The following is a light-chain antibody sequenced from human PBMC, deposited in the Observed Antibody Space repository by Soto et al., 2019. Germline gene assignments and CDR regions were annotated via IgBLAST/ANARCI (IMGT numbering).Light chain of an antibody. Sequence: ETVLTQSPGTLSLSPGERATLSCRAAQTVYSSLLAWYQQKPGQAPRLLIYGASSRATGIPDRFSGSGSGTDFTLTISRVEPEDFAVYHCQQYGNAPITFGQGTRWRL. CDR3: QQYGNAPIT. CDR2: GAS. V-gene: IGKV3-20*01. CDR1: QTVYSSL. J-gene: IGKJ5*01.